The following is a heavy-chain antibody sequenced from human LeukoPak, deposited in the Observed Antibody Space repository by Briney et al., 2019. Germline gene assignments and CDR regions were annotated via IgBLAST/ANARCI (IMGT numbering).Heavy chain of an antibody. Sequence: SETLSLTCTFSGGSISSYHWNWIRQTPGKGLEWIGYMYYTRMSNYNPSLKSRVAISVDSSNNQFSLKVTSVTAADRAIYYCTSIKRGDIFGYFDFWGEGTLVTVSS. CDR1: GGSISSYH. V-gene: IGHV4-59*01. CDR3: TSIKRGDIFGYFDF. D-gene: IGHD5-18*01. J-gene: IGHJ4*02. CDR2: MYYTRMS.